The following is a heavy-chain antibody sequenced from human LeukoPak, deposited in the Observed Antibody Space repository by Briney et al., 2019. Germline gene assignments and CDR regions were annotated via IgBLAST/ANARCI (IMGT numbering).Heavy chain of an antibody. V-gene: IGHV3-64*01. CDR2: ISSNGGST. D-gene: IGHD3-22*01. CDR1: GFTFSSYA. J-gene: IGHJ5*02. CDR3: AREDWSDYYDSSGYALDP. Sequence: QSGGSLRLSCAASGFTFSSYAMHWVRQAPGKGLEYVSAISSNGGSTYYANSVKGRFTISRDNSKNTLYLQMGSLRAEDMAVYYCAREDWSDYYDSSGYALDPWGQGTLVTVSS.